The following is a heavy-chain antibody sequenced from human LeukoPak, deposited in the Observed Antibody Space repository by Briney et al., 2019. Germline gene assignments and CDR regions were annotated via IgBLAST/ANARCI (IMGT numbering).Heavy chain of an antibody. CDR1: GFMFNNYA. D-gene: IGHD3-22*01. V-gene: IGHV3-23*01. J-gene: IGHJ4*02. CDR3: AKGDYYDSSGPIDY. Sequence: PGGSLRPSCAASGFMFNNYAMSWVRQAPGKGLEWVSGITGSGGSTYYADSVKGRFTISRDNSKNTLYLQMNSLRAEDTAVYYCAKGDYYDSSGPIDYWGQGTLVTVSS. CDR2: ITGSGGST.